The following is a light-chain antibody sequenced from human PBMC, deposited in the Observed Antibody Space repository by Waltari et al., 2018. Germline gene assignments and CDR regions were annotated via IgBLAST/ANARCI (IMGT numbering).Light chain of an antibody. CDR2: EVS. CDR1: SSALRSYTP. J-gene: IGLJ2*01. V-gene: IGLV2-14*02. CDR3: SSFTTSSTLVV. Sequence: QSALTQPASVSGSPAQSITLSCTGPSSALRSYTPLSWYQQHPGKAPKLMIYEVSKRPSGVSNRFSGSKSGNTASLTISALQADDEADYYCSSFTTSSTLVVFGGGTKLTVL.